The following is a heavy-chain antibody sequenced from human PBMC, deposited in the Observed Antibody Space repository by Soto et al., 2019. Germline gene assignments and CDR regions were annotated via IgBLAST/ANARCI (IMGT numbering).Heavy chain of an antibody. J-gene: IGHJ4*02. CDR2: INPSGGST. CDR3: ARGAPSLELRHY. D-gene: IGHD1-7*01. Sequence: ASVKVSCKASGGTFSSCAISWVRQAPGQGLEWMGIINPSGGSTSYAQKFQGRVTMTRDTSTSTVYMELSSLRSEDTAVYYCARGAPSLELRHYWGQGTLVTVSS. CDR1: GGTFSSCA. V-gene: IGHV1-46*01.